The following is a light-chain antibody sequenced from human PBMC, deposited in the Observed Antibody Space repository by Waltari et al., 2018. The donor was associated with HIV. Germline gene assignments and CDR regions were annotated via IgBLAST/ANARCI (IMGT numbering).Light chain of an antibody. CDR3: QQYYSHPRT. V-gene: IGKV4-1*01. J-gene: IGKJ2*01. CDR1: QSVISTTRNVNH. CDR2: WAS. Sequence: DTVLTQSPDSLTVSLGERATLNCKASQSVISTTRNVNHLAWYSKKQGHPPKLLISWASGRRCGVPGRFSSGGAGKDFTLTISSLQAEDGAVYCCQQYYSHPRTFGQGTKLEI.